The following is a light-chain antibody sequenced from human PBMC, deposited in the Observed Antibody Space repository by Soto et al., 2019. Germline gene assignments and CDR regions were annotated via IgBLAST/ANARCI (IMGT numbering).Light chain of an antibody. CDR2: DVN. V-gene: IGLV2-14*03. CDR1: SSDVGSTFNY. CDR3: CAYSTGSTPVL. J-gene: IGLJ3*02. Sequence: QSALTQPASVSGSPGQSITISCTGTSSDVGSTFNYVSWYQHHPGKAPRLIMSDVNHRPSGVSDRFSGSKSSNTASLTISGLEAEDEGHYFCCAYSTGSTPVLFGGGTKLTVL.